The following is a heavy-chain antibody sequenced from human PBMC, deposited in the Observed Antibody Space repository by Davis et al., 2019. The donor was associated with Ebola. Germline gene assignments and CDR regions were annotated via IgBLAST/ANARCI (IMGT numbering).Heavy chain of an antibody. V-gene: IGHV3-30*12. CDR1: GFTFSSYG. J-gene: IGHJ5*02. CDR2: ISYDGSNK. D-gene: IGHD3-10*01. Sequence: GGSLRLSCAASGFTFSSYGMHWVRQAPGKGLEWVAVISYDGSNKYYADSVKGRFTISRDNAKNTLYLQMNSLRAEDTAVYYCARGGPYGPNWFDPWGQGTLVTVSS. CDR3: ARGGPYGPNWFDP.